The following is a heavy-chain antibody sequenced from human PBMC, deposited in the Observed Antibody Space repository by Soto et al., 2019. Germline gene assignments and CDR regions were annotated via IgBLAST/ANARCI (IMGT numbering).Heavy chain of an antibody. V-gene: IGHV3-23*01. CDR2: FSGSGGST. J-gene: IGHJ3*01. Sequence: EVQLLESGGGLVQPGGSLRLSCAASGFTFSNYAMSWVRQAPGKGLECVSRFSGSGGSTYYADSVKGRFTISRDNSKNTLYLQINSLRADDTAVYYCAEEGGSYCPPDAFDVWGQGTMVTVSS. CDR3: AEEGGSYCPPDAFDV. D-gene: IGHD1-26*01. CDR1: GFTFSNYA.